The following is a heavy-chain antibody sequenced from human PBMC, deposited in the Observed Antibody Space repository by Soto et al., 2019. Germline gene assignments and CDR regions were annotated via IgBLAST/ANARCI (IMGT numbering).Heavy chain of an antibody. CDR1: GFTFSSYA. J-gene: IGHJ3*02. D-gene: IGHD4-4*01. CDR2: ISYDGSNK. V-gene: IGHV3-30-3*01. Sequence: ESGGGVVPPGRSLRLSCAASGFTFSSYAMHWVRQAPGKGLEWVAVISYDGSNKYYADSVKGRFTISRDNSKNTLYLQMNSLRAEDTAVYYCARDSSTVGAFDIWGQGTMVTVSS. CDR3: ARDSSTVGAFDI.